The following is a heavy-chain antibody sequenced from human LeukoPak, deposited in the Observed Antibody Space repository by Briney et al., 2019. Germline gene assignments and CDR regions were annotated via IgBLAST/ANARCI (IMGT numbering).Heavy chain of an antibody. Sequence: GDSLKISCKGSAYSFTTYWIAWVRQMPGKGLEWMGIIYPGDSDTRYSPSFQGRVTISADKSINTAYLQWSSLKASDTAMYYCARQAYYYDSSDYYVHYFDYWGQGTLVTVSS. CDR3: ARQAYYYDSSDYYVHYFDY. J-gene: IGHJ4*02. CDR2: IYPGDSDT. CDR1: AYSFTTYW. V-gene: IGHV5-51*01. D-gene: IGHD3-22*01.